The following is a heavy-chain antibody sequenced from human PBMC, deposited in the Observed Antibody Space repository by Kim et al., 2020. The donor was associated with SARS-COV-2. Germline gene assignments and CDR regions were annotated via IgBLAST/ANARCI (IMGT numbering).Heavy chain of an antibody. V-gene: IGHV4-34*01. Sequence: GSTNSNPSLKSRVTISVDTSKNQFSLKLSSVTAADTAVYYCARGRYYGSVWGQGTLVTVSS. CDR3: ARGRYYGSV. J-gene: IGHJ4*02. D-gene: IGHD3-10*01. CDR2: GST.